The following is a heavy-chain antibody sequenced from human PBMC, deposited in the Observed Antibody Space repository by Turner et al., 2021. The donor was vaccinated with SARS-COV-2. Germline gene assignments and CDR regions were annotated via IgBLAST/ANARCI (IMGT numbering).Heavy chain of an antibody. J-gene: IGHJ4*02. Sequence: QVQLVQSGAEVKKPGAAVRVSCKVSGYTLIELSMHWVRQAPGKGLEWMGVFVPEDGETIYEQKFQGRATMTEDTSTDTAYIELSSLRSEDTAVYSCATGYAYCGGDCSIASWGQGTLVTVSS. CDR1: GYTLIELS. V-gene: IGHV1-24*01. D-gene: IGHD2-21*02. CDR3: ATGYAYCGGDCSIAS. CDR2: FVPEDGET.